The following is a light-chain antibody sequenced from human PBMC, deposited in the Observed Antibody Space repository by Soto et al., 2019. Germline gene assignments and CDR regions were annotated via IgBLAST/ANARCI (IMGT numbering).Light chain of an antibody. CDR2: VAS. V-gene: IGKV3-20*01. CDR1: QSVTSNY. CDR3: QQYGTTPQT. J-gene: IGKJ1*01. Sequence: EIVLTQSPGTLSLSPGERATLSCRASQSVTSNYLAWYQQKPGQAPRLLIYVASSRATGIPDRFSGSGSGTDFTLTISRLEPKDFAVYYCQQYGTTPQTFGQGTRVEIK.